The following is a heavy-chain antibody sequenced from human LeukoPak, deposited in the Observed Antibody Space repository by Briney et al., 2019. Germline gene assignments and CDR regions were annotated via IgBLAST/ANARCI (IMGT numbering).Heavy chain of an antibody. CDR1: GLTFINAW. D-gene: IGHD6-13*01. Sequence: GGSLRLSCAASGLTFINAWMNWVRQAPGKGLEWVGRIKSRTDGGTTDYGAPVKGRFTISRDDSKNTLYLQMNSLKTEDTAVYFCTTAVSSSGPDYWGQGTLVTVSS. V-gene: IGHV3-15*01. CDR3: TTAVSSSGPDY. CDR2: IKSRTDGGTT. J-gene: IGHJ4*02.